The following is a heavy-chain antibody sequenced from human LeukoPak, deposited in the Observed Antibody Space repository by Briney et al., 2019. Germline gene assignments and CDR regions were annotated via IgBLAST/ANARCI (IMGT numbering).Heavy chain of an antibody. CDR1: GGSISSHY. CDR3: ARGGDYYGSGSYYTLGY. Sequence: TASETLSLTCTVSGGSISSHYWTWIRQPPGKGLEWIGCIYYSGSTNYNPSLKSRVTISVDTSKNQFSLKLSSVTAADTAVYYCARGGDYYGSGSYYTLGYWGQGTLVTVSS. V-gene: IGHV4-59*11. CDR2: IYYSGST. J-gene: IGHJ4*02. D-gene: IGHD3-10*01.